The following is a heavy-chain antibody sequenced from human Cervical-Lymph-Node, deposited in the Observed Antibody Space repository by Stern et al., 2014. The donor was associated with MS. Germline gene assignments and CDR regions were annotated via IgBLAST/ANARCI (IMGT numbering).Heavy chain of an antibody. CDR3: ARVMLWSGFSHYYYGMDV. CDR2: ISSNI. D-gene: IGHD3-3*01. J-gene: IGHJ6*02. V-gene: IGHV3-21*01. Sequence: VQLVESGGGLVKPGGSLRLSCAASGFSFSTYSMNWVRQAPGKGLEWVSSISSNIYYADSVKGRFTISRDNAKNSLHLQMNSLSAEDTAIYYCARVMLWSGFSHYYYGMDVWGQGTTVTVSS. CDR1: GFSFSTYS.